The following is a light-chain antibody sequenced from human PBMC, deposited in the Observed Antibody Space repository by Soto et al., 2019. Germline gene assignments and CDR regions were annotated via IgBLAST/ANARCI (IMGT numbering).Light chain of an antibody. J-gene: IGKJ1*01. V-gene: IGKV3-15*01. CDR3: QQYSIWRT. CDR2: GAS. CDR1: QSVPSRY. Sequence: EIVLTQSPGTLSLSPWERATLSCRASQSVPSRYLAWYQQTPGQAPRLLIYGASTRATGTPARFSGSGSGTEFTLTISSLQSEDFAVYYCQQYSIWRTFGQGTKVDIK.